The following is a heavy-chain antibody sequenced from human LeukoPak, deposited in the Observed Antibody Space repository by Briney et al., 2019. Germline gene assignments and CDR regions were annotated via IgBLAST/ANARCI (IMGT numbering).Heavy chain of an antibody. CDR3: ARGAVGGGGYYDWYFDL. CDR2: IKWNGIST. CDR1: GFIFDDYG. D-gene: IGHD3-22*01. V-gene: IGHV3-20*04. Sequence: GGSLRLSCAASGFIFDDYGMSWVRQAPGKGLEWVSGIKWNGISTGYADSVKGRFTISRDNTKHSLYLQMNSLRVEDTAFYYCARGAVGGGGYYDWYFDLWGRGTLVTVSS. J-gene: IGHJ2*01.